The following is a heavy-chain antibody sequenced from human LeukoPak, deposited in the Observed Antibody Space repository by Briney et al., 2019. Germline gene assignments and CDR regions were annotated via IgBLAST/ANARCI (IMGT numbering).Heavy chain of an antibody. D-gene: IGHD1-26*01. CDR1: GYTFASYY. J-gene: IGHJ4*02. Sequence: ASVKVSCKASGYTFASYYMHWVRQAPGQGLEWMGIINPSGGSTSYAQKFQGRVTMTRDTSTSTVYMELSSLRSEDTAVYYCARDSLAGSYICPPDYWGQGTLVTVSS. CDR2: INPSGGST. V-gene: IGHV1-46*01. CDR3: ARDSLAGSYICPPDY.